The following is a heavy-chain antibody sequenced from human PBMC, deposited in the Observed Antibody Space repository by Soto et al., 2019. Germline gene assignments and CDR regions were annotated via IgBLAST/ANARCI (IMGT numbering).Heavy chain of an antibody. CDR2: IYYSGST. CDR1: GGSISSYY. J-gene: IGHJ4*02. CDR3: SYSGYDGAPFDY. Sequence: SETLSLTCTVSGGSISSYYWSWIRQPPGKGLEWIGYIYYSGSTNYKPSLKSRVTISVDTSKNQFSLKLSSVTAADTAVYYCSYSGYDGAPFDYWGQGTLVTVSS. D-gene: IGHD5-12*01. V-gene: IGHV4-59*13.